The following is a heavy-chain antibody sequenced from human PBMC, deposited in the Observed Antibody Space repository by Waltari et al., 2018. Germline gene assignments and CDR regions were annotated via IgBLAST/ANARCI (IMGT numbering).Heavy chain of an antibody. CDR2: MYHSGTT. Sequence: QVQLQESGPGLVKPSGTLSLTCAVSGGSVTSSHWWSWVRQAPGKVLEWIGEMYHSGTTNYNPLLKSRVTMSLDRAKNQFSLKLSSVTAADTAVYYCVRDNRWAEDGFRYFQFWGQGTLVTVSS. CDR1: GGSVTSSHW. V-gene: IGHV4-4*02. J-gene: IGHJ1*01. CDR3: VRDNRWAEDGFRYFQF. D-gene: IGHD5-12*01.